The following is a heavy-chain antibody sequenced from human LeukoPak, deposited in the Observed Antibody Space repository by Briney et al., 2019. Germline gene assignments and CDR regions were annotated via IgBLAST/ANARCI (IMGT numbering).Heavy chain of an antibody. CDR2: ISGSGGGT. V-gene: IGHV3-23*01. J-gene: IGHJ3*02. Sequence: GGSLRLSCAASGFTFSSYAMSWVRQAPGKGLEWVSAISGSGGGTYYADSVKGRFTISRDNSKNTLYLQMNSLRAEDTAVYYCAKGYSSSWSFDAFDIWGQGTMVTVSS. D-gene: IGHD6-13*01. CDR3: AKGYSSSWSFDAFDI. CDR1: GFTFSSYA.